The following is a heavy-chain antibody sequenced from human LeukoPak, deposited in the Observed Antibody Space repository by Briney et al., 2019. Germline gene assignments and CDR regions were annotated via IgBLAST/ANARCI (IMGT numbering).Heavy chain of an antibody. J-gene: IGHJ2*01. V-gene: IGHV3-11*04. CDR3: ARVVTLYWYFDI. CDR2: ISNTGSTI. Sequence: PGGSLRLSCAASGFIFTDYYMSWIRQAPGKGLEWLSYISNTGSTIYYADSVKGRFTISRDNAKNSLYLQMNRLRAEDTAVYYCARVVTLYWYFDIWGRGTLVTVSS. CDR1: GFIFTDYY.